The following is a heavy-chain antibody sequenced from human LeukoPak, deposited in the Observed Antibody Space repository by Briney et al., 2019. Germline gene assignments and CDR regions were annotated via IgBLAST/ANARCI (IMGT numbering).Heavy chain of an antibody. V-gene: IGHV4-61*08. CDR3: ARDGAGYSSGWYED. Sequence: PSETLSLTCTVSGGSISSGGYYWSWIRQPPGKGLEWIGYIYYSGSTNYNPSLKSRVTISVDTSKNQFSLKLSSVTAADTAVYYCARDGAGYSSGWYEDWGQGTLVTVSS. J-gene: IGHJ4*02. CDR1: GGSISSGGYY. D-gene: IGHD6-19*01. CDR2: IYYSGST.